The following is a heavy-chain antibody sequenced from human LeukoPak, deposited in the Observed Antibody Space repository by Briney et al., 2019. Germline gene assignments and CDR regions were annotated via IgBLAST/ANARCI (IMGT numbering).Heavy chain of an antibody. Sequence: ASVKVSCKVSGYTLTELSMHWVRQAPGKGLEWMGGFDPEDGETIYAQKFQGRVTMTEDTSTDTAYMELSSLRSEDTAVYYCATAQARYCSSTSCYKYWGQGTLVTVSS. J-gene: IGHJ4*02. CDR3: ATAQARYCSSTSCYKY. CDR1: GYTLTELS. D-gene: IGHD2-2*02. V-gene: IGHV1-24*01. CDR2: FDPEDGET.